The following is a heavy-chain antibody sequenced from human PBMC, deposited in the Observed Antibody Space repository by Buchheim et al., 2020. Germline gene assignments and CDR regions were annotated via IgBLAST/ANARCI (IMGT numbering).Heavy chain of an antibody. Sequence: EVQLVESGGGLVKPGGSLRLSCAASGFTFSSYSMNWVRQAPGKGLEWVSSISSSRCYIYYADSVKGRFTISRDNAKNSLYLQMHSLRAEDTAVYYCARDLTIFGVVIISGGGDYWGQGTL. CDR1: GFTFSSYS. D-gene: IGHD3-3*01. CDR3: ARDLTIFGVVIISGGGDY. J-gene: IGHJ4*02. V-gene: IGHV3-21*01. CDR2: ISSSRCYI.